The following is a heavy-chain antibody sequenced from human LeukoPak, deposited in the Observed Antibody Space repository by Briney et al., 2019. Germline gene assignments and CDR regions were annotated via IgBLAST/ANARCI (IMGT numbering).Heavy chain of an antibody. D-gene: IGHD7-27*01. CDR3: AREGTGDRTKLDY. V-gene: IGHV1-2*02. J-gene: IGHJ4*02. CDR2: INPNSGGT. Sequence: ASVKVSCKASGYTFTGYYMHWVRQAPGQGLEWMGWINPNSGGTNYAQKFQGRVTMTRDTSTSTAYMELSRLRSDDTAVYYCAREGTGDRTKLDYWGQGTLVTVSS. CDR1: GYTFTGYY.